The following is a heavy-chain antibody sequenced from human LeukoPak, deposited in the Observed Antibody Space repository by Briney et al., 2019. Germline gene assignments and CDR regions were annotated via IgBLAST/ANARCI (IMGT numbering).Heavy chain of an antibody. Sequence: KSGESLRLSCAASGFTFSSYSMNWVRQAPGKGLEWVSSISSSSTYIYYADSVKGRFTISRDNAKNSLSLEMNSLRVEDTAVYYCAGTVAGSEDYWGQGTLVTVSS. CDR2: ISSSSTYI. D-gene: IGHD6-19*01. CDR3: AGTVAGSEDY. V-gene: IGHV3-21*01. CDR1: GFTFSSYS. J-gene: IGHJ4*02.